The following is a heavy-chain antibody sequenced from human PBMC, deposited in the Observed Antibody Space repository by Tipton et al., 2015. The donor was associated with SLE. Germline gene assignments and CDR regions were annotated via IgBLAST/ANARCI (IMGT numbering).Heavy chain of an antibody. Sequence: SLRLSCAASGFTFSSYWMHWVRQAPGKGLVWVSRINSDGSSTSYADSVKGRFTISRDNAKNTLYLQMNSLRAEDTAVYYCARGLAPPFYYYYYGMDVWGQGTTVTVSS. CDR3: ARGLAPPFYYYYYGMDV. V-gene: IGHV3-74*01. CDR2: INSDGSST. J-gene: IGHJ6*02. CDR1: GFTFSSYW.